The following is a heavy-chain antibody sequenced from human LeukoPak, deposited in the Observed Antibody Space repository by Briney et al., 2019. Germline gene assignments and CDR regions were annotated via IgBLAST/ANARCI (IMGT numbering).Heavy chain of an antibody. CDR2: IIPIFGTA. CDR3: ARVLGQQLVRGWFDP. CDR1: GGPFSSYA. V-gene: IGHV1-69*05. J-gene: IGHJ5*02. D-gene: IGHD6-13*01. Sequence: SVKVSFKASGGPFSSYAISWVRQAPGQGLEWMGGIIPIFGTANYAQKFQGRVTITTDESTSTAYMELSSLRSEDTAVYYCARVLGQQLVRGWFDPWGQGTLVTVSS.